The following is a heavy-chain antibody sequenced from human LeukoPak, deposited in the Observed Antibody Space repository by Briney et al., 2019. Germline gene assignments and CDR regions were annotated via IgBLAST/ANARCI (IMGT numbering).Heavy chain of an antibody. Sequence: GGSLRLSCAASEFTFSNYWMHWVRQAPGKGLVWVSHINSDGSTTNYADSVKGRFTISRDNAKNTLYLQMNSLRAEDTAVYYCSGGGSIEVTGYWGQGTLVTVSS. V-gene: IGHV3-74*01. D-gene: IGHD2-21*02. J-gene: IGHJ4*02. CDR3: SGGGSIEVTGY. CDR2: INSDGSTT. CDR1: EFTFSNYW.